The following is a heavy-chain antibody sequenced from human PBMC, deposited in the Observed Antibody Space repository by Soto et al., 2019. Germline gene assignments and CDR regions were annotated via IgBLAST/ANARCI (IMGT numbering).Heavy chain of an antibody. Sequence: PSQTLPLTCAVSGGYINSYYWSWIRQPPGRRLEWIGNIYYSGSTNYTPSLKSRVTISIDTSKKHFSLNLNSVTAADTAVYYCAVSTGWSQYFFDSWGQGALVTVSS. D-gene: IGHD6-19*01. CDR3: AVSTGWSQYFFDS. J-gene: IGHJ4*02. CDR2: IYYSGST. V-gene: IGHV4-59*01. CDR1: GGYINSYY.